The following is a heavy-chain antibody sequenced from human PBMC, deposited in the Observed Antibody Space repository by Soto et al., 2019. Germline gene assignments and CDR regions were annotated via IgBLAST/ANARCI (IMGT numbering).Heavy chain of an antibody. CDR2: ISWNSGSI. J-gene: IGHJ4*02. D-gene: IGHD3-9*01. Sequence: EVQLVESGGGLVQSGKSLRLSCAASGLTFDDYAMHWVRQAPGKDLEWVSGISWNSGSIGYADSVKGRFTISRDNAKNSLYLQMNCLRAGDTALYYCASGRGYDILTGYYPYFDYWGQGTLVTVSS. CDR1: GLTFDDYA. V-gene: IGHV3-9*01. CDR3: ASGRGYDILTGYYPYFDY.